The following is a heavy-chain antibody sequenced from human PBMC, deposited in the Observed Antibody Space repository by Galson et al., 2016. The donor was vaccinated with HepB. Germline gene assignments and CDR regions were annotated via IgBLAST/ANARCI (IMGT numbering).Heavy chain of an antibody. D-gene: IGHD5-18*01. V-gene: IGHV3-23*01. CDR2: ISGSGGST. J-gene: IGHJ4*02. Sequence: SLRLSCAASGFTFSNFAMSWVRQAPGKGLEWVSTISGSGGSTFYEDSVRGRFTISRDKSQYTLWLQMNSLRAEDTAIYYCAKANRGSTYGFGFCPTEYWGQGTLVTVSS. CDR1: GFTFSNFA. CDR3: AKANRGSTYGFGFCPTEY.